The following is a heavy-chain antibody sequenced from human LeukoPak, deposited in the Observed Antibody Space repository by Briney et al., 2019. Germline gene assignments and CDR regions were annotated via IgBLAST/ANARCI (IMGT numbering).Heavy chain of an antibody. CDR2: IYYSGST. D-gene: IGHD3-10*01. J-gene: IGHJ6*02. CDR3: ARHRGWVRGVARYGMDV. Sequence: SETLSLTCAVYGGSISSYYWSWIRQPPGKGLEWIGYIYYSGSTNYNPSLKSRVTISVDTSKNQFSLKLSSVTAADTAVYYCARHRGWVRGVARYGMDVWGQGTTVTVSS. V-gene: IGHV4-59*08. CDR1: GGSISSYY.